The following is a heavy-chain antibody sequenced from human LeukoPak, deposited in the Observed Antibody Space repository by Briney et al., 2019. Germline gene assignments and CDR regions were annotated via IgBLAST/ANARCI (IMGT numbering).Heavy chain of an antibody. Sequence: GGSLRLSCAASGFTFSSYAMTWVRQAPGKGLEWVSYISGSGSTIYYAGSVKGRFTISRDNAKNSLYLQMNSLRAEDTAVYYCATWYYYDSSGYPLVDYWGQGTLVTVSS. J-gene: IGHJ4*02. CDR1: GFTFSSYA. D-gene: IGHD3-22*01. CDR3: ATWYYYDSSGYPLVDY. V-gene: IGHV3-48*03. CDR2: ISGSGSTI.